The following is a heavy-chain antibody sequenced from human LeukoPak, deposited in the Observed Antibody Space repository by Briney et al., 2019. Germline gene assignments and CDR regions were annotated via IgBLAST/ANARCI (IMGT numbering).Heavy chain of an antibody. CDR3: ARISYYYYYMDV. V-gene: IGHV4-39*01. CDR2: IYYSGST. J-gene: IGHJ6*03. Sequence: SETLSLTCTVSGGSISSSSYYWGWIRQPPGKGLEWIWSIYYSGSTYYNPSLKSRVTISVDTSKNQFSLKLSSVTAADTAVYYCARISYYYYYMDVWGKGTTVTVSS. CDR1: GGSISSSSYY.